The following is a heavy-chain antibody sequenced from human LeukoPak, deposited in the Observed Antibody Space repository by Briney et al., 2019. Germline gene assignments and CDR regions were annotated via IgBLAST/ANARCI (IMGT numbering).Heavy chain of an antibody. CDR1: GYTFTSYG. CDR2: ISAYNGNT. V-gene: IGHV1-18*01. CDR3: ARGRGGSGWRGAFDI. J-gene: IGHJ3*02. Sequence: GASVKVSCKASGYTFTSYGISWVRHAAGQGLEWMGWISAYNGNTNYAQKLQGRVTMTTDTSTSTAYMELRSLRSDDTAVYYCARGRGGSGWRGAFDIWGQGTMVTVSS. D-gene: IGHD6-19*01.